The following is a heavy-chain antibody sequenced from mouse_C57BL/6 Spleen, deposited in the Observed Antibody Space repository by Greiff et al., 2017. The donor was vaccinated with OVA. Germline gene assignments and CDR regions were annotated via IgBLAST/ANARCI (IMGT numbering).Heavy chain of an antibody. D-gene: IGHD2-5*01. Sequence: QVQLQQPGAELVRPGTSVKLSCKASGYTFTSYWMHWVKQRPGQGLEWIGVIDPSDSYTNYNQKFKGKATLTVDTSSSTAYMQLSSLPSEDSAVYSWAREGADYSNEWGQGTTLTVSS. J-gene: IGHJ2*01. CDR2: IDPSDSYT. V-gene: IGHV1-59*01. CDR1: GYTFTSYW. CDR3: AREGADYSNE.